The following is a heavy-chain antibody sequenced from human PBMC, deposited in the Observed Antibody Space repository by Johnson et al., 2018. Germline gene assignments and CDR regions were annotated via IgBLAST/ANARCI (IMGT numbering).Heavy chain of an antibody. CDR2: IYSGGST. V-gene: IGHV3-66*01. CDR3: AKDGVTTDYYYYGMDV. Sequence: VQLVQSGGGLVQPGGSLRLSCAASGFTVSSNYMSWVRQAPGKGLEWVSVIYSGGSTYYADSVKGRFTISRDNSKNSLYLQMNSLRAEDTALYYCAKDGVTTDYYYYGMDVWCKGTTVTVSA. CDR1: GFTVSSNY. J-gene: IGHJ6*04. D-gene: IGHD3-3*01.